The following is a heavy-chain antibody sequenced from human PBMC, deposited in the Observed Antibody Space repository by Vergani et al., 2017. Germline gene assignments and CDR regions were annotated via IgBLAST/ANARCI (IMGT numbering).Heavy chain of an antibody. V-gene: IGHV3-48*01. CDR3: AREYSSTSGRAFDL. D-gene: IGHD2-2*01. CDR2: VSTGTKSQ. CDR1: GFDFSSYI. Sequence: QLVESGGGWVQPGGSLRLSCVVSGFDFSSYIMNWVRQAPGKGLGWVSFVSTGTKSQSYAESVKGRFTISRDSAKNSLYLQMDSLRAEDTAVYYCAREYSSTSGRAFDLWGQGTKVTVSS. J-gene: IGHJ3*01.